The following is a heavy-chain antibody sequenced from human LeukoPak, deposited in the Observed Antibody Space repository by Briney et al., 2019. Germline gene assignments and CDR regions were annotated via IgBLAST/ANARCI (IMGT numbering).Heavy chain of an antibody. J-gene: IGHJ4*02. V-gene: IGHV3-30*18. CDR1: GFTFSSYG. D-gene: IGHD3-22*01. Sequence: PGGSLRLSCAASGFTFSSYGMHWVRQAPGKGLEWVAVISYDGSNKYYADSVKGRFTISRDNSKNTLYLQMNSLRAEDTAVYYCAKDSGSSGYHNFDYWGQGTLVTVSS. CDR3: AKDSGSSGYHNFDY. CDR2: ISYDGSNK.